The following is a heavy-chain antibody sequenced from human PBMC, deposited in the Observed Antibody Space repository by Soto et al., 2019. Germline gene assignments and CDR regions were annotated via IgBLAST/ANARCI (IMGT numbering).Heavy chain of an antibody. D-gene: IGHD3-22*01. Sequence: SETLSLTCTVSGGSISSYYWSWIRQPPGKGLEWIGYMYYSGSTNYNPSLKSRVTISVDTSKNQFSLKLSSVTAADTAVYYCGGTNYDSSGYFDYWGQGTLVTVYS. J-gene: IGHJ4*02. CDR3: GGTNYDSSGYFDY. CDR1: GGSISSYY. V-gene: IGHV4-59*01. CDR2: MYYSGST.